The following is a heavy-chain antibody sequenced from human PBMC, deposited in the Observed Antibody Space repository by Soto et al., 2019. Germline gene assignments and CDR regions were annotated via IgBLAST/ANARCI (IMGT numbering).Heavy chain of an antibody. Sequence: ASVKVSCKASGYTFTSYYMHWVRQAPGQGLEWMGIINPSGGSTGYAQKFQGRVTMTRDTSTSTVYMELSSLRSEDTAVYYCARLRITIFGDSPPRPYGMDVWGQGTTVTVSS. CDR1: GYTFTSYY. CDR3: ARLRITIFGDSPPRPYGMDV. J-gene: IGHJ6*02. CDR2: INPSGGST. D-gene: IGHD3-9*01. V-gene: IGHV1-46*01.